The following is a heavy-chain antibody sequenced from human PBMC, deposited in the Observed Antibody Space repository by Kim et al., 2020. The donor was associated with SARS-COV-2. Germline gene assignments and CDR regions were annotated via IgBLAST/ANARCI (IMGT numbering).Heavy chain of an antibody. CDR2: IKEDGSEK. CDR1: RFTFTSYW. V-gene: IGHV3-7*03. CDR3: ARAGFNWNYYFDS. Sequence: GGSLRLSCAVSRFTFTSYWMSWVRQAPGKGLEWVANIKEDGSEKYYVDSVKGRFTISRDNAKNSLYLQMSSLRAEDTAVYYCARAGFNWNYYFDSWGQGTLVTVSS. J-gene: IGHJ4*02. D-gene: IGHD1-7*01.